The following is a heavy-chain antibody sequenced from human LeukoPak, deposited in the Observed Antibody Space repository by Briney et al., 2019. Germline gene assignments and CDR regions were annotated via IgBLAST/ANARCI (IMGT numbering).Heavy chain of an antibody. CDR3: ARDYGKWESPYYFDY. CDR1: GYTFTGYY. Sequence: ASVKVSCKASGYTFTGYYMHWVRQAPGQGLEWMGWINPNSGGTNYAQKFQGRVTMTRDTSISTAYMELSRLRSDDTAVYYCARDYGKWESPYYFDYWGQGTLVTVSS. V-gene: IGHV1-2*02. J-gene: IGHJ4*02. CDR2: INPNSGGT. D-gene: IGHD1-26*01.